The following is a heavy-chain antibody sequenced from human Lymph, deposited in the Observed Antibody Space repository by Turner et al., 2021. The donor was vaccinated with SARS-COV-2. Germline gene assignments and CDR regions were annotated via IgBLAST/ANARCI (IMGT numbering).Heavy chain of an antibody. CDR1: GFTFDDYA. V-gene: IGHV3-43*02. CDR2: ISGDGGST. D-gene: IGHD5-12*01. Sequence: EVQLVESGGGVVQPGGSLRLSCAASGFTFDDYAMQWVRQAPGKGLEWVSLISGDGGSTYYADSVKGRFTISRDDSKNSLYLQINSLRTEDTALYYCAKEGLSGRRLQFVPYFAYWGQGTLVSVSS. CDR3: AKEGLSGRRLQFVPYFAY. J-gene: IGHJ4*02.